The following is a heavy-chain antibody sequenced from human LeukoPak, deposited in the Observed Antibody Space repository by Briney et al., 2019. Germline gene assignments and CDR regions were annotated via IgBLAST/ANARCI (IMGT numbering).Heavy chain of an antibody. CDR2: IIPIFGTA. Sequence: SVKLSCKASGGTFSSYAISWVRQAPGQGLEWMGRIIPIFGTANYAQKFQGRVTITTDESTSTAYMELSSLRSEDTAVYYCAVDNVITTVTTDYWGQGTLVTVSS. CDR1: GGTFSSYA. CDR3: AVDNVITTVTTDY. J-gene: IGHJ4*02. V-gene: IGHV1-69*05. D-gene: IGHD4-17*01.